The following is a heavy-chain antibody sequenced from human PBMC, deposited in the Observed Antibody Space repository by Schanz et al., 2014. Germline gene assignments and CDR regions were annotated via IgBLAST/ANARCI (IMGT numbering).Heavy chain of an antibody. CDR1: GFTFSDYY. V-gene: IGHV3-11*04. CDR2: ISGSGGST. CDR3: AKGMGYCSGGTCYDYYYYGLDV. J-gene: IGHJ6*02. Sequence: QVQLVESGGGLVKPGGSLRLSCAASGFTFSDYYMSWIRQAPGKGLEWVSGISGSGGSTYYADSVKGRFTISRDNARNSLYLHMNTLEAEDTAVYYCAKGMGYCSGGTCYDYYYYGLDVWGQGTTVTVSS. D-gene: IGHD2-15*01.